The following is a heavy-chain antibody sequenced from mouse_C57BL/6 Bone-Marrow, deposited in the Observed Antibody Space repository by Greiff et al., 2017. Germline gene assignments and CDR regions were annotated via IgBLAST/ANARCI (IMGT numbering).Heavy chain of an antibody. V-gene: IGHV1-50*01. CDR1: GYTFTSYW. J-gene: IGHJ2*01. CDR3: ARWSRGY. Sequence: VQLQQPGAELVKPGASVKLSCKASGYTFTSYWMQWVKQRPGQGLEWIGEIDRCDSYTNYNQKFKGKGTLSVDTSSSTAYMQRSSLTSEDSAVYYCARWSRGYWGQGTTLTVSS. CDR2: IDRCDSYT.